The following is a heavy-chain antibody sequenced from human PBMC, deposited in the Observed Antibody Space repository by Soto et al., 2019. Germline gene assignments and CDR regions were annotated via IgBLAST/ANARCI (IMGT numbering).Heavy chain of an antibody. V-gene: IGHV1-18*01. CDR1: GYTFTNYG. D-gene: IGHD2-2*01. J-gene: IGHJ5*02. CDR3: ARVIPGAEAWFGP. Sequence: QVQLVQSGGEVKKPGASVKVSCKASGYTFTNYGVTWVRQAPGQGLEWMGWISAYTDNPNYAQKFQGRVTMTIDTSTTTAYMDLRSLTSDDTAVYYFARVIPGAEAWFGPWGQGTLVTVSS. CDR2: ISAYTDNP.